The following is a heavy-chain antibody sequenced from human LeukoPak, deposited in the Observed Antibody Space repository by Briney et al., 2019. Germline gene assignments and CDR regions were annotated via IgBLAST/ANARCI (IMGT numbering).Heavy chain of an antibody. V-gene: IGHV3-23*01. D-gene: IGHD2-2*01. CDR3: AKSGGYCSSTSCPPDP. CDR2: ISGSGGST. CDR1: GFTFSSYA. J-gene: IGHJ5*02. Sequence: GGSLRLSCAASGFTFSSYAMSWVRQAPGKGLEWVSAISGSGGSTYYGDSVKGRFTISRDNSKNTLYLQMNSLRAEDTAVYYCAKSGGYCSSTSCPPDPWGQGTLVTVSS.